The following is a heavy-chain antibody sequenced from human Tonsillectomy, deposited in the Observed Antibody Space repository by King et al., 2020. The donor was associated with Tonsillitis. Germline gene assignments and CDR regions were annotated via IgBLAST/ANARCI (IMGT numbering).Heavy chain of an antibody. CDR1: GYSFTSYW. CDR3: ARHRKECSSSPGSGWYDLSYYYYMDV. J-gene: IGHJ6*03. CDR2: IYPGDSDT. Sequence: QLVQSGAEVKKPGESLKISCKGSGYSFTSYWIGWVRQMPGKGLEWMGIIYPGDSDTRYSPSFQGQVTISADKSISTAYLQWSSLKASDTAMYYCARHRKECSSSPGSGWYDLSYYYYMDVWGRGTTVTVAS. D-gene: IGHD6-19*01. V-gene: IGHV5-51*01.